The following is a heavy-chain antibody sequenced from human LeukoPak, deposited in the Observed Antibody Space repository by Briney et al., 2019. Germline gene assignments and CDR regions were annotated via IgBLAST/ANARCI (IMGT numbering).Heavy chain of an antibody. CDR3: ARDTAVAGTNWLDP. J-gene: IGHJ5*02. Sequence: ASVKVSCKASGYTFTSYGISWVRQAPGQGLEWMGWISAYNGNTNYAQKLQGRVTMTTDTSTSTAYMELRSLRSDDTAVYYCARDTAVAGTNWLDPWGQGTLVSVSS. D-gene: IGHD6-19*01. CDR2: ISAYNGNT. V-gene: IGHV1-18*04. CDR1: GYTFTSYG.